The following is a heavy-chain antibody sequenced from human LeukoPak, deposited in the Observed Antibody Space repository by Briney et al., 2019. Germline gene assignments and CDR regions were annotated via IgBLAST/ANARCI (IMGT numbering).Heavy chain of an antibody. J-gene: IGHJ6*02. Sequence: QPGGSLRLSCAASRFTFNSYAMSWVRQAPGKGLEWVSVIGGSNGITFYVGSVKGRFTISRDNSKDTLYLQMNSLRAEDTAVYYCARDSPDYSIGYYYYGMDVWGQGTTVTVSS. D-gene: IGHD4-11*01. CDR2: IGGSNGIT. CDR3: ARDSPDYSIGYYYYGMDV. CDR1: RFTFNSYA. V-gene: IGHV3-23*01.